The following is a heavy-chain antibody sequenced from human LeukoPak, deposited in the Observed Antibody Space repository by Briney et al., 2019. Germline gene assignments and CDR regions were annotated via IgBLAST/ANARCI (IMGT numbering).Heavy chain of an antibody. CDR2: VYYSGST. CDR1: AGSINSYY. Sequence: SETLSLTCTVSAGSINSYYWSWIRQPPGKGLEWIGDVYYSGSTNYNPSLKSRVTISVDRSKKQFSLKMTSVTAADTAMYYCTSSDSLYWYFAPWGRGTLVTVSS. CDR3: TSSDSLYWYFAP. V-gene: IGHV4-59*01. D-gene: IGHD6-25*01. J-gene: IGHJ2*01.